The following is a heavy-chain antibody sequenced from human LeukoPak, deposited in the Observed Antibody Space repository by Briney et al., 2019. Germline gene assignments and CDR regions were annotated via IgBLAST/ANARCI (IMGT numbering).Heavy chain of an antibody. CDR1: GGSISSYY. CDR3: AREPGNMIHDAFDN. J-gene: IGHJ3*02. CDR2: IYYSGST. V-gene: IGHV4-59*01. Sequence: SETLSLTCTVSGGSISSYYWSWIRQPPGKGLEWIGYIYYSGSTNYNPSPKSRVTTSVETSKNQLSLQLSSVTAADTAAYCCAREPGNMIHDAFDNWGPGTMVTVSS. D-gene: IGHD3-16*01.